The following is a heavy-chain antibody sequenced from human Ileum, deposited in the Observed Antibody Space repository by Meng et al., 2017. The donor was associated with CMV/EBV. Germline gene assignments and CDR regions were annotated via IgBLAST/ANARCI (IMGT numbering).Heavy chain of an antibody. CDR3: AKAVTTVTNSRNYFDY. D-gene: IGHD4-11*01. V-gene: IGHV3-23*01. CDR2: ISGSGGST. Sequence: GESLKISCAASGFTFSSYAMSWVRQAPGKGLEWVSAISGSGGSTYYADSVKGRFTISRDNSKNTLYLQMNSLRAEDTAVYYCAKAVTTVTNSRNYFDYWGQGTLVTVSS. CDR1: GFTFSSYA. J-gene: IGHJ4*02.